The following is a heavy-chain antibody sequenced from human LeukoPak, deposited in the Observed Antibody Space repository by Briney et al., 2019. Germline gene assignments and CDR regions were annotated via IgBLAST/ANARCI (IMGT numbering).Heavy chain of an antibody. CDR1: GGTFSSYA. J-gene: IGHJ6*03. V-gene: IGHV1-69*05. CDR2: IIPIFGTA. D-gene: IGHD5-24*01. Sequence: GASVKVSCKASGGTFSSYAISWVRQAPGQGLEWMGGIIPIFGTANYAQKLQGRVTITTDESTSTAYMELSSLRSEDTAVHYCARDLARWEMATIFPYYMDVWGKGTTVTVSS. CDR3: ARDLARWEMATIFPYYMDV.